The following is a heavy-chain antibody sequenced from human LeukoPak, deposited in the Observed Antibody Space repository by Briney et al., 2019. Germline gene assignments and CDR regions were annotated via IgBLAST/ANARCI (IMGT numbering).Heavy chain of an antibody. V-gene: IGHV3-9*01. Sequence: GGSLRLSCAASGFTFDDYAMHWVRQAPGKGLEWVSGISWNSGSIGYADSVKGRFTISRDNAKNSLYLQMNSLRAEDTALYYCAKGASGWLRDWFDPWGQGTLVTVSS. D-gene: IGHD6-19*01. CDR3: AKGASGWLRDWFDP. CDR1: GFTFDDYA. J-gene: IGHJ5*02. CDR2: ISWNSGSI.